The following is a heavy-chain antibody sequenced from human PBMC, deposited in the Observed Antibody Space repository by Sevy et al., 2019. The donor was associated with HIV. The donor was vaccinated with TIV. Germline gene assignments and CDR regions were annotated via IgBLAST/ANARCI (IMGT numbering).Heavy chain of an antibody. CDR1: GFTFSNYG. CDR3: AKDLLQLTIKELAQDYYYGMDV. CDR2: TSYDGHNN. J-gene: IGHJ6*02. V-gene: IGHV3-30*18. D-gene: IGHD4-4*01. Sequence: GGSLRLSCAASGFTFSNYGMHWVRQAPGKELEWVAITSYDGHNNYCEDSVKGRFTISRDNSKNTLYLQMISLRAEDTGVYYCAKDLLQLTIKELAQDYYYGMDVWGQGTTVTVSS.